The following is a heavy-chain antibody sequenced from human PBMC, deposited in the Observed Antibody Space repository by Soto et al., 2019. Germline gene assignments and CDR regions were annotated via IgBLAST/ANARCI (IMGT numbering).Heavy chain of an antibody. V-gene: IGHV4-59*12. Sequence: SETLSLTCTVSGGPIAPFYWTWIRHSPGKGLESIGYVYYNGSTNYNPALKGRVTISLDTSKSQFSLRLSSVTAADTAVYYCARTRGRGQWRDFYFDFWGQGSLVTVSS. CDR2: VYYNGST. J-gene: IGHJ4*02. D-gene: IGHD6-19*01. CDR1: GGPIAPFY. CDR3: ARTRGRGQWRDFYFDF.